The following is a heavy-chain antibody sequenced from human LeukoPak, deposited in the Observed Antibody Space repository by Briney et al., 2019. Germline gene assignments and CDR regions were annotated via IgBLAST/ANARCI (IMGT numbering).Heavy chain of an antibody. J-gene: IGHJ3*02. Sequence: PGGSLRLSCAASGFXFSDYYMSWIRQAPGKGLEWVSYISSSSSYTNYADSVKGRFTISRDNAKNSLYLQMNSLRAEDTAIYYCARTQCPGASCYSDAFDIWGQATMVTVPS. CDR1: GFXFSDYY. CDR2: ISSSSSYT. D-gene: IGHD2-15*01. V-gene: IGHV3-11*03. CDR3: ARTQCPGASCYSDAFDI.